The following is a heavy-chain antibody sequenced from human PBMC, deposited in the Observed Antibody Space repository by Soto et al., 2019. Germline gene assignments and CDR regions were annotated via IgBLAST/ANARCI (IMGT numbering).Heavy chain of an antibody. D-gene: IGHD2-15*01. CDR2: VSGSGGST. J-gene: IGHJ4*02. CDR1: GFIFSTYA. CDR3: AKGWSDYFDS. V-gene: IGHV3-23*01. Sequence: TGGSLRLSCAASGFIFSTYAMNWVRQAPGKGLEWISAVSGSGGSTYYAESVKGRFTNSRDNSKNALYLQMNSLRAEDTAVYHCAKGWSDYFDSWGQGTLVTVSS.